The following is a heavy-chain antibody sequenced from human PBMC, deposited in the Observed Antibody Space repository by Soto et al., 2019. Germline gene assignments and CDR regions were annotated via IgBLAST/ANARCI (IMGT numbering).Heavy chain of an antibody. V-gene: IGHV4-30-2*01. J-gene: IGHJ2*01. CDR2: VYPSGST. Sequence: QLQLQESGSGLVKPSQTLSLTCAVSGGSMNSGDYSWSWIRQPPGKGLEWIGFVYPSGSTYYNPCLTSRITRSQARRSNQFSLKMNSVAAADPAVYCCVRPTPGLHWYVHRWGRGQLVTLSS. CDR3: VRPTPGLHWYVHR. CDR1: GGSMNSGDYS. D-gene: IGHD4-4*01.